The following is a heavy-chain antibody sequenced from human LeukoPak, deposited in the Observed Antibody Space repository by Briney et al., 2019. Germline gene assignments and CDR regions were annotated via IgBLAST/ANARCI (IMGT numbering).Heavy chain of an antibody. CDR1: GYTFTNYG. CDR3: ARVEDFWSGYLDY. J-gene: IGHJ4*02. V-gene: IGHV1-18*01. CDR2: ISTYNGNT. Sequence: VKVSCKASGYTFTNYGISWVRQAPGQGLEGRGWISTYNGNTNYAQKLRGRVTMTTDTPTSTAYMELRSLRSDDTAIYYCARVEDFWSGYLDYCAQGTLVTVSS. D-gene: IGHD3-3*01.